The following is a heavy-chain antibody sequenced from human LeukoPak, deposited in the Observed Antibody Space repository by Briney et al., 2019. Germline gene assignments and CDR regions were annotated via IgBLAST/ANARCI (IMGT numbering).Heavy chain of an antibody. CDR2: IYSSGST. Sequence: PGGSLRLSCAASGFTVSSNYMSWVHQAPGKGLEWVSVIYSSGSTSYADYVKGRFTISRDNSKNTLFLQMNSLRAEDTAVYYCARVAPWAFDIWGQGTMVTVSS. CDR1: GFTVSSNY. CDR3: ARVAPWAFDI. V-gene: IGHV3-53*01. J-gene: IGHJ3*02.